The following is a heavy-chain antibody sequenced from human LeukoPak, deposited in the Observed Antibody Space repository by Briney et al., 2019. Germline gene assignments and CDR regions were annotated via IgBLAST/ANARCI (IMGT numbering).Heavy chain of an antibody. D-gene: IGHD2-15*01. V-gene: IGHV1-2*06. CDR1: GYTFTGYY. CDR3: AREGSGRVKTFDY. J-gene: IGHJ4*02. Sequence: ASVKVSCKASGYTFTGYYMHWVRQAPGQGLEWMGRINPNSGGTNYAQKLQGRVTMTTDTSTSTAYMELRSLRSDDTAVYYCAREGSGRVKTFDYWGQGTLVTVSS. CDR2: INPNSGGT.